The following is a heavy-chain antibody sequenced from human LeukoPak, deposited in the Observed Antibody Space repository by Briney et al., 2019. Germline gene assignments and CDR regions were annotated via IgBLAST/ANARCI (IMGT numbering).Heavy chain of an antibody. Sequence: SETLSLTCTVSGGSISSGGYYWSWIRQPAGKGLEWIGCIYTSGSTNYNPSLKSRVTISVDTSKNQFSLKLSSVTAADTAVYYCARHYSNFDYWGQGTLVTVSS. CDR3: ARHYSNFDY. D-gene: IGHD4-11*01. CDR1: GGSISSGGYY. J-gene: IGHJ4*02. V-gene: IGHV4-61*02. CDR2: IYTSGST.